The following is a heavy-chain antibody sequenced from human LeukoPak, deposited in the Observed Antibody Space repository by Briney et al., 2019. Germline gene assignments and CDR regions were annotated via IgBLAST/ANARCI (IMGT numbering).Heavy chain of an antibody. D-gene: IGHD3-22*01. J-gene: IGHJ3*02. CDR3: TRGLYYESSGPDAFDI. CDR2: ISSSSSYI. V-gene: IGHV3-21*01. Sequence: GGSLRLSCAASGFSFSNYCMNWVRQAPGKGLEWVSSISSSSSYIYYADSLKGRLTISRDNAKGSLYLEIHSLTADDMAVYYCTRGLYYESSGPDAFDIWGQGTMVTVSS. CDR1: GFSFSNYC.